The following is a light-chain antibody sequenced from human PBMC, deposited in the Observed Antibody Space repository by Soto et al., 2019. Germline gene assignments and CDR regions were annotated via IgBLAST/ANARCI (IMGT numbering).Light chain of an antibody. CDR3: QQSYSTPLT. CDR1: QSISSY. Sequence: DIQMTQSPSSLPASVGDRVTITCRASQSISSYLNWYQQKPGKAPKLLIYAASSLQSGVPSRFSGSGSGTDFTLTISSLQPEDFATYYCQQSYSTPLTFGGGTKVDTK. V-gene: IGKV1-39*01. J-gene: IGKJ4*01. CDR2: AAS.